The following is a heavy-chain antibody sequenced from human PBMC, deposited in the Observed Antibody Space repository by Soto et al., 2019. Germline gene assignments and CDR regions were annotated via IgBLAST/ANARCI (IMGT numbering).Heavy chain of an antibody. V-gene: IGHV4-59*01. J-gene: IGHJ4*02. D-gene: IGHD3-22*01. Sequence: SETLSLTCTVSGGSISNYYWNWIRQSPGKGLEWIGYIYSSGSTHYNPSLQNRVTISIDTSKNQVSLKVNSVTAADTAVYYCARVGSSGYHYDFWGQGTLVTVSS. CDR2: IYSSGST. CDR1: GGSISNYY. CDR3: ARVGSSGYHYDF.